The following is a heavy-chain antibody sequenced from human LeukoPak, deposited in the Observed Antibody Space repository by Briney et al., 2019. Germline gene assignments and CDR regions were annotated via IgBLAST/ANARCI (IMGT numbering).Heavy chain of an antibody. D-gene: IGHD3-10*01. V-gene: IGHV3-53*01. CDR3: ARSPHALWFGGGAFDF. CDR1: GFNVSAKS. J-gene: IGHJ4*02. CDR2: IYSTGST. Sequence: GGSLRVSCAASGFNVSAKSMSWVRQTPEKGLEWVSVIYSTGSTAYADSVKGRFSISRDNSKNTLALQMNSLRVEDTAVYYCARSPHALWFGGGAFDFWGQGTRVTVPS.